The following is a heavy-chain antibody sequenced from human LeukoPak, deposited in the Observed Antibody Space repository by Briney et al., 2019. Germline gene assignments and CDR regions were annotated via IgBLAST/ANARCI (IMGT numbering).Heavy chain of an antibody. V-gene: IGHV3-30*18. CDR2: ISYDGSNK. CDR3: AKGEGGDSGWYGDY. CDR1: GFTFSNYA. Sequence: GGSLRLSCAASGFTFSNYAMHWVRQAPGKGLEWVAVISYDGSNKYYADSVKGRFTISRDNSKNTLFLQMNSLRAEDTAVYYCAKGEGGDSGWYGDYWGQGTLVTVSS. D-gene: IGHD6-19*01. J-gene: IGHJ4*02.